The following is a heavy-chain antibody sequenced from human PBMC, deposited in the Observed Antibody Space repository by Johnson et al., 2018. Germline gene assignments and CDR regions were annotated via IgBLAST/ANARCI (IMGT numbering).Heavy chain of an antibody. Sequence: VQLVESGAEVRKPGSSVKVSCKASGGTFSSYAISWVRQAHGQGLEWMGIINPSGGSTSYAQKFQGRVTMTRDTSTSTVYMELSSLRSEDTALYYCAKDNGRGWLSFQHRGQGTLVTVSS. CDR2: INPSGGST. J-gene: IGHJ1*01. CDR3: AKDNGRGWLSFQH. D-gene: IGHD3-10*01. V-gene: IGHV1-46*01. CDR1: GGTFSSYA.